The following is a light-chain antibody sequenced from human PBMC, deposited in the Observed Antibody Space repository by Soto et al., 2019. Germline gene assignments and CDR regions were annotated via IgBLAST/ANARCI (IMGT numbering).Light chain of an antibody. J-gene: IGKJ1*01. CDR1: QGISNF. Sequence: DIQMTQSPSSLSASVGDRVTITCRASQGISNFLAWYQQKPGKVPKLLIYGTTTLQSGVPSRFSGSGSGTDFTLTISSLQPEDVATYYCQKYNSAPWTFGQGTKVEIK. V-gene: IGKV1-27*01. CDR2: GTT. CDR3: QKYNSAPWT.